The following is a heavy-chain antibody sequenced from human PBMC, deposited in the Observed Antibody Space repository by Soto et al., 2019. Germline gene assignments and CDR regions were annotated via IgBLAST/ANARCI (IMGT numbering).Heavy chain of an antibody. CDR3: VRDGTKTLRDWFDP. V-gene: IGHV4-4*07. D-gene: IGHD1-1*01. CDR2: IYATGTT. J-gene: IGHJ5*02. Sequence: SETLSLTCTVSGASVSGYYWSWIRKSAGEGLEWIGRIYATGTTDYNPSLKSRVMMSVDTSKKQFSLKLRSVTAADTAVYYCVRDGTKTLRDWFDPWGQGISVTVSS. CDR1: GASVSGYY.